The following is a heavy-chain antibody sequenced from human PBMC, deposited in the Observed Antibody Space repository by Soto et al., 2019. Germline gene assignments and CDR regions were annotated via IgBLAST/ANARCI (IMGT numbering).Heavy chain of an antibody. Sequence: QITLKESGPTLVKPTQTLTLTCTFSGFSLNSSGVGVGWIRQPPGKALEWLALIYWNDEMHYSPSLKSRLTITEDAAKHHVVLTVTNMDPVDTATYYCAHRRFAKYSSLPADFDYWGQGILVTVSS. CDR3: AHRRFAKYSSLPADFDY. D-gene: IGHD6-6*01. CDR1: GFSLNSSGVG. CDR2: IYWNDEM. V-gene: IGHV2-5*01. J-gene: IGHJ4*02.